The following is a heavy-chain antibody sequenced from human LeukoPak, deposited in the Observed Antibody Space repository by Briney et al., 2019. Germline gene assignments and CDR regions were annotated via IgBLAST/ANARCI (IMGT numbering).Heavy chain of an antibody. V-gene: IGHV4-59*08. CDR2: IYISGGT. CDR3: ARHESNYDILTGYYISPFVY. D-gene: IGHD3-9*01. Sequence: SETLTLTCTVSGGSISNYYWCWIRQPPGKGLDWVGYIYISGGTNFNPSLKSRVTISVDTSRNKLSLKLSPVTAADTAVYYCARHESNYDILTGYYISPFVYWGEGTLVTLSS. J-gene: IGHJ4*02. CDR1: GGSISNYY.